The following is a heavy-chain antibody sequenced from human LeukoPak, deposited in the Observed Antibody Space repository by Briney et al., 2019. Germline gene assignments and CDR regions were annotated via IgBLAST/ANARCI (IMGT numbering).Heavy chain of an antibody. CDR2: IRSKAYGGTT. D-gene: IGHD5-18*01. CDR3: TRVGPPWSDPIQLWFKYDY. J-gene: IGHJ4*02. Sequence: GGSLRLSCTASGFTFGDYAMSWVRQAPGKGLEWVGFIRSKAYGGTTEYAASVKGRFTISRDDSKSIAYLQMNSLKTEDTAVYYCTRVGPPWSDPIQLWFKYDYWGQGTLVTVSS. CDR1: GFTFGDYA. V-gene: IGHV3-49*04.